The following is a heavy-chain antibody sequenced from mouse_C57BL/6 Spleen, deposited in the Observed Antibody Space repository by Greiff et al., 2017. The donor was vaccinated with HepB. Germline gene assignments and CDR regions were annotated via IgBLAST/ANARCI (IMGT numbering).Heavy chain of an antibody. CDR2: INPSSGYT. D-gene: IGHD3-2*02. CDR3: ARSPDSSGYYYAMDY. V-gene: IGHV1-4*01. CDR1: GYTFTSYT. Sequence: VKLQESGAELARPGASVKMSCKASGYTFTSYTMHWVKQRPGQGLEWIGYINPSSGYTKYNQKFKDKATLTADKSSSTAYMQLSSLTSEDSAVYYCARSPDSSGYYYAMDYWGQGTSVTVSS. J-gene: IGHJ4*01.